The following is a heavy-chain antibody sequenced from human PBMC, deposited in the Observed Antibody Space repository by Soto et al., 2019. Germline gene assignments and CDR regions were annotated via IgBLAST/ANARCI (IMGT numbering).Heavy chain of an antibody. CDR1: GGSISSGGYY. Sequence: SETLSLTCTVSGGSISSGGYYWSWIRQHPGKGLEWIGYIYYSGSTYYNPSLKSRVTISVDTSKNQFSLKLSSVTAADTAVYYCARVEGEDYGDYSPTGGYYYYYMDVWGKGTTVTVSS. D-gene: IGHD4-17*01. CDR3: ARVEGEDYGDYSPTGGYYYYYMDV. V-gene: IGHV4-31*03. J-gene: IGHJ6*03. CDR2: IYYSGST.